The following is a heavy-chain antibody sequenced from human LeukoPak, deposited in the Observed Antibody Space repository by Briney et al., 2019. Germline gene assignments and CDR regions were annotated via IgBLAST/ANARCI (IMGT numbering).Heavy chain of an antibody. D-gene: IGHD3-22*01. V-gene: IGHV7-4-1*02. Sequence: ASAKVSCKASGYTFTSYAMNWVRQAPGQGLEWMGWINTNTGNPTCAQGFTGRFVFSLDTSVSTAYLQISSLKAEDTAVYYCARDFGGTYYYDSSGYPRAYFDYWGQGTLVTVSS. CDR1: GYTFTSYA. J-gene: IGHJ4*02. CDR2: INTNTGNP. CDR3: ARDFGGTYYYDSSGYPRAYFDY.